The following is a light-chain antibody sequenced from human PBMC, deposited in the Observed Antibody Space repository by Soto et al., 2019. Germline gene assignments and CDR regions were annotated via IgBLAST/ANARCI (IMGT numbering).Light chain of an antibody. Sequence: QSALTQPASVSGSPGQSITISCTGSSSDVGGYTFVSWYQYHPGKAPKLILYEVTTRPSGVSSRFSGSKSGNTASLTISGLQADDEANYYCSSYTSSNTPYVFGTGTKVTVL. CDR2: EVT. CDR3: SSYTSSNTPYV. V-gene: IGLV2-14*01. J-gene: IGLJ1*01. CDR1: SSDVGGYTF.